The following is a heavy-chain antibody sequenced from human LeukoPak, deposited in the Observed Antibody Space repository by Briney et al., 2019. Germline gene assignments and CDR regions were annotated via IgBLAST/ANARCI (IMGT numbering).Heavy chain of an antibody. Sequence: GGSLRLSCVASGFTFNNYDMHWVREAPGKGLGWVAVVTYDGNNKYFADSVKGRFTVSRDNSKNTLFLQMNSLRAEDTAVYYCAREGPILTLVVTFDAFDIWGQGAMVTVSS. CDR3: AREGPILTLVVTFDAFDI. J-gene: IGHJ3*02. V-gene: IGHV3-30*04. CDR2: VTYDGNNK. CDR1: GFTFNNYD. D-gene: IGHD3-22*01.